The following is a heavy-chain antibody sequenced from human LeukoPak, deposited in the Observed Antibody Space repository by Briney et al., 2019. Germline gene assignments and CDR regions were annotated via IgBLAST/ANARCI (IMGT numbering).Heavy chain of an antibody. CDR2: ISSSSSYI. J-gene: IGHJ6*03. D-gene: IGHD3-10*01. CDR3: ARWFGELLHLDYYYYYMDV. V-gene: IGHV3-21*01. Sequence: GESLKISCAASGFTFSSYSINWVRQAPGKGLEWVSSISSSSSYIYYADSVKGRFTISRDNAKNSLYLQMNSLRAEDTAVYYCARWFGELLHLDYYYYYMDVWGKGTTVTVSS. CDR1: GFTFSSYS.